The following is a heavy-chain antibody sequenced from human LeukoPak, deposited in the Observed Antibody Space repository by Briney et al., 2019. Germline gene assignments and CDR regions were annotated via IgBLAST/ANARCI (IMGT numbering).Heavy chain of an antibody. CDR2: IYPGESDI. CDR3: ARLYYGSGNVLWFEP. J-gene: IGHJ5*02. CDR1: GYSFTSYW. Sequence: GEALKIACQGSGYSFTSYWIGWVGQMPGKGRDWMGIIYPGESDIRYSPSFQRPVPVSAPKSLSTPYLPSSSLQPSDSAMYHCARLYYGSGNVLWFEPWGQGTLLTLP. V-gene: IGHV5-51*01. D-gene: IGHD3-10*01.